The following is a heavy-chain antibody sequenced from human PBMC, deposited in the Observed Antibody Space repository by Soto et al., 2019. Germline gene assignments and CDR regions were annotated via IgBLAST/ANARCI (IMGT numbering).Heavy chain of an antibody. V-gene: IGHV3-23*01. CDR3: AKRSSSSTFDY. J-gene: IGHJ4*02. CDR1: GFTFRSYA. CDR2: ISGSDDST. D-gene: IGHD6-6*01. Sequence: GVPHRLSYTAAGFTFRSYAMRWILKAPGKGLEWVSVISGSDDSTYYADSVKGRFTISRDNSKNTLYLQMNSLRAEDTAVYYCAKRSSSSTFDYWGQGTLVTVSS.